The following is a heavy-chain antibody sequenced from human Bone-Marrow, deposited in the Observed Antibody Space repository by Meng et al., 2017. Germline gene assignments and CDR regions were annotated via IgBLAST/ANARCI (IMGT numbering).Heavy chain of an antibody. D-gene: IGHD3-10*01. Sequence: VQRQGTGPGPVKPSQPLSLACSVSGGCISSGGYYWSWIRQHPGKGLEWIGYIYFSGSTYYNPSLKSLVTISVDTSKNQCSLKLCSVTAADTAVYYCARANVNYGVVDPWGQGTLVTVSS. CDR3: ARANVNYGVVDP. V-gene: IGHV4-31*01. J-gene: IGHJ5*02. CDR1: GGCISSGGYY. CDR2: IYFSGST.